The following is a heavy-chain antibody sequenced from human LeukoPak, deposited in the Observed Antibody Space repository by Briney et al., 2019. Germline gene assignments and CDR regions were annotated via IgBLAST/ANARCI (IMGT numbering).Heavy chain of an antibody. CDR2: ISGNGGGT. J-gene: IGHJ4*02. CDR3: ARRLCSGGSCSSFDY. Sequence: PGGSLRLSCADSGFSFSSYLMSWVRQAPGKGLEWVSTISGNGGGTYYADSVKGRFTISRDNSKNTLYLQKNSLRAEDRALYYCARRLCSGGSCSSFDYWGQGTLVTVSS. D-gene: IGHD2-15*01. V-gene: IGHV3-23*01. CDR1: GFSFSSYL.